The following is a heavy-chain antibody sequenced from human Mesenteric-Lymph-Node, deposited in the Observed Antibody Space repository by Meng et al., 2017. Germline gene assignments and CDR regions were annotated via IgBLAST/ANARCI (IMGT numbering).Heavy chain of an antibody. V-gene: IGHV3-7*01. D-gene: IGHD6-13*01. Sequence: GESLKISCAASGFTFSTYYMSWVRQAPGKGLEWVANIKEDGSKKNYVESVKGRFTISKDNTKNSLYLQMSSLRDDDTAVYYCARPLRTNSSHSFDTWGQGTQVTVSS. CDR2: IKEDGSKK. CDR1: GFTFSTYY. CDR3: ARPLRTNSSHSFDT. J-gene: IGHJ5*01.